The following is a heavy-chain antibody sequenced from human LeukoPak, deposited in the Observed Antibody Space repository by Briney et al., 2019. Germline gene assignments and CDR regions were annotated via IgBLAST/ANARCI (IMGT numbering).Heavy chain of an antibody. CDR1: GYTFTTYG. D-gene: IGHD6-25*01. Sequence: ASVKVSCKASGYTFTTYGISWVRQAPGQGLEWMGWVSGNNGNTNYAQKLQGRVTMTTDTSTSTAYMELRSLRSDDTAVYYCARVLAAPWFDPWGQGTLVTVSS. CDR2: VSGNNGNT. V-gene: IGHV1-18*01. CDR3: ARVLAAPWFDP. J-gene: IGHJ5*02.